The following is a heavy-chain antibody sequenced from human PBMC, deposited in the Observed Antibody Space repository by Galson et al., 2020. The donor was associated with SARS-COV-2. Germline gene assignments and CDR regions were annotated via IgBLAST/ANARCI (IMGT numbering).Heavy chain of an antibody. CDR3: AHTEDGGALYYFGD. J-gene: IGHJ4*02. D-gene: IGHD3-10*01. Sequence: SGPMLVKPTQTLTLTCTFSGFSLSTSGVGVGWIRQPPGKALEWLALIYWDDDKRYSPSLKSRLTITKDISQNQVVLTMTNMDPVDTATYYGAHTEDGGALYYFGDGGQGALFTFSS. CDR1: GFSLSTSGVG. CDR2: IYWDDDK. V-gene: IGHV2-5*02.